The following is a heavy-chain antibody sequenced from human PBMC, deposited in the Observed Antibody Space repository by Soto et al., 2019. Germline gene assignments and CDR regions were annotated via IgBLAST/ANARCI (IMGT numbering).Heavy chain of an antibody. Sequence: QLQLQESGSGLVKPSQTLSLTCAVSGGSISSGGYSWSWIRQPPGKGLEWIGYIYHSGSTYYNPSLKSRVTISVGRSRNQFSLKLSSVTAADPAVYYCARLGGDQWFDPWGQGTLVTVSS. D-gene: IGHD2-21*02. V-gene: IGHV4-30-2*01. CDR1: GGSISSGGYS. J-gene: IGHJ5*02. CDR2: IYHSGST. CDR3: ARLGGDQWFDP.